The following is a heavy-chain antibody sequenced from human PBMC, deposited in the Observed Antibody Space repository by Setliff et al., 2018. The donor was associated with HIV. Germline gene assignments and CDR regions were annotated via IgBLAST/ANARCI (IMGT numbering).Heavy chain of an antibody. D-gene: IGHD2-8*01. CDR3: VRLTADRTNYYYYMDV. J-gene: IGHJ6*03. CDR2: ITSYNGNR. CDR1: GYTFSNYG. Sequence: GASVKVSCKASGYTFSNYGITWVRQAPGQGLEWMGWITSYNGNRNFAQKFRGRVTMTTDISTNTAYMEVRSLSFDDTAVYYCVRLTADRTNYYYYMDVWGKGTTVTVSS. V-gene: IGHV1-18*01.